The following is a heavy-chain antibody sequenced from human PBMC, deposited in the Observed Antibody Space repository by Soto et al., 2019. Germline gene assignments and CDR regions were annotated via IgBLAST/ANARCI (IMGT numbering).Heavy chain of an antibody. CDR2: IYHSGST. Sequence: QVQLQESGPGLVKPSGTLSLTCAVSGGSISSSNWWSWVRQPPGKGLEWIGEIYHSGSTNYTPSLTGRVPLSVDKTKKQFTLKLSSVTAADTAVYYGARRSRSSRYFYYWGQGTLVTVSS. D-gene: IGHD6-13*01. J-gene: IGHJ4*02. V-gene: IGHV4-4*02. CDR1: GGSISSSNW. CDR3: ARRSRSSRYFYY.